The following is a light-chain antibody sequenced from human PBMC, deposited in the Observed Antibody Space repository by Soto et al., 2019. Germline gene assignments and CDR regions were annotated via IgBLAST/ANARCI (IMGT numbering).Light chain of an antibody. CDR3: QQRDNWPPIT. CDR1: QSVRSN. Sequence: EIVVTQSPATLSVSPGERATLSCRASQSVRSNLGWYQQKPGQAPRLLIYDASNRATGIPARFSGSGSGTDFTLTISSLEPEDFAVYYCQQRDNWPPITFGQGTRLEIK. CDR2: DAS. V-gene: IGKV3-11*01. J-gene: IGKJ5*01.